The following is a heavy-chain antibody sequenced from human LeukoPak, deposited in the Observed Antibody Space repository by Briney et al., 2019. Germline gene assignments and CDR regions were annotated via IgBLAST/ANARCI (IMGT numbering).Heavy chain of an antibody. V-gene: IGHV4-34*01. J-gene: IGHJ4*02. D-gene: IGHD3-22*01. CDR2: INHSGST. Sequence: PSETLSLTCAVYGGSFSGYYWSWIRQPPGKGLEWIGEINHSGSTNYNPSLKSRVTISVDTSKNQFSLKLSSVTAADTAVYYCARGNTNSYYYDSSGYYYLDYWGQGTLVTVSS. CDR3: ARGNTNSYYYDSSGYYYLDY. CDR1: GGSFSGYY.